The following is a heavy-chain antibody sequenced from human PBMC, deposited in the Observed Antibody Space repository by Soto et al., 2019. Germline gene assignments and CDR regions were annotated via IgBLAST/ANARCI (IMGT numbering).Heavy chain of an antibody. J-gene: IGHJ6*02. CDR2: INNSGST. V-gene: IGHV4-38-2*01. CDR3: ARGLGYGDYALGYYGMDV. Sequence: SETMSLSCGVSAYTIRRGYYLGWLRTPPGKGTEWNGCINNSGSTYYNPSLKSRVTISVDTSKNQFSLKLSSVTAADTAVYYCARGLGYGDYALGYYGMDVWGQGTTVT. D-gene: IGHD4-17*01. CDR1: AYTIRRGYY.